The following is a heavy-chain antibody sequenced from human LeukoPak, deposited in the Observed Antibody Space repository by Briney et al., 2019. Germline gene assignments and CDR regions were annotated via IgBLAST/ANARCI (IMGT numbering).Heavy chain of an antibody. CDR3: ARGPAVAGTVDY. Sequence: SETLSLTCAVYGGSLSGYYWSWIRQPPGKGLEWIGEINHSGSTNYNPSLKSRVTISVDTSKNQFSLKLSSVTAADTAVYYCARGPAVAGTVDYWGQGTLVTVSS. J-gene: IGHJ4*02. V-gene: IGHV4-34*01. CDR2: INHSGST. CDR1: GGSLSGYY. D-gene: IGHD6-19*01.